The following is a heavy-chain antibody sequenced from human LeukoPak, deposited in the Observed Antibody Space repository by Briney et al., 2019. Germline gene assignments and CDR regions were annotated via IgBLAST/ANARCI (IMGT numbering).Heavy chain of an antibody. D-gene: IGHD6-13*01. CDR3: ARRIAAAGANYYYYGMDV. CDR2: IIPIFGTA. J-gene: IGHJ6*02. Sequence: SVKVSCKASGGTFSSYAISWARRAPGQGLEWMGGIIPIFGTANYAQKFQGRVTITADESTSTAYMELSSLRSEDTAVYYCARRIAAAGANYYYYGMDVWGQGTTVTVSS. V-gene: IGHV1-69*13. CDR1: GGTFSSYA.